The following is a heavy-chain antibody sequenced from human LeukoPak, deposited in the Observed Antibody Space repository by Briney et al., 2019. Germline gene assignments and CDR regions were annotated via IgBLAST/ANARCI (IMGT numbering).Heavy chain of an antibody. Sequence: SETRSLTCTVSGGSISSYYWSWIRQPAGKGLEWIGRIYTSGSTNYNPSLKSRVTMSVDTSRNQFSLKLSSVTAADTAVYYCARSGHYYDSSGYYSNWGQGTLVTVSS. CDR1: GGSISSYY. CDR3: ARSGHYYDSSGYYSN. V-gene: IGHV4-4*07. J-gene: IGHJ4*02. CDR2: IYTSGST. D-gene: IGHD3-22*01.